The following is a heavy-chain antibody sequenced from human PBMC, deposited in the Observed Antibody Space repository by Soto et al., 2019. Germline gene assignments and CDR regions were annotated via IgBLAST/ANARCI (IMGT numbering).Heavy chain of an antibody. CDR2: IKEDGSEE. CDR1: GFTFNTYW. V-gene: IGHV3-7*01. Sequence: QLVESGGGLVQPGGSLRLSCATSGFTFNTYWMTWVRQAPGKGLEWVANIKEDGSEENYVDSVKGRFTISRDNGKNSLLLQMNRLRREDSAVYYCVRSFSFDWLLFTLDYWGQGTLVSVSS. CDR3: VRSFSFDWLLFTLDY. D-gene: IGHD3-9*01. J-gene: IGHJ4*02.